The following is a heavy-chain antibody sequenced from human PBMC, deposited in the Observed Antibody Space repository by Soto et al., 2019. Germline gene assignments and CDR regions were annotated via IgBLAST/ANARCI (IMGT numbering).Heavy chain of an antibody. D-gene: IGHD3-10*01. CDR2: MNPNSGNT. J-gene: IGHJ6*03. CDR1: GYTFTSYD. Sequence: ASVKVFCKASGYTFTSYDINWVRQATGQGLEWMGWMNPNSGNTGYAQKFQGRVTMTRNTSISTAYMELSSLRSEDTAVYYCARGNRMYYYGSGSYYNGYYYYYMDVWGKGTTVTVSS. V-gene: IGHV1-8*01. CDR3: ARGNRMYYYGSGSYYNGYYYYYMDV.